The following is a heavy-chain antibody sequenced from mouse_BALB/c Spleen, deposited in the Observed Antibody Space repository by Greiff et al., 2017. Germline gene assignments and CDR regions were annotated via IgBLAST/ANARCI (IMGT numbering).Heavy chain of an antibody. Sequence: VQLVESGAELARPGASVKMSCKASGYTFTSYTMHWVKQRPGQGLEWIGYINPSSGYTNYNQKFKDKATLTADKSSSTAYMQLSSLTSEDSAVYYCARDYYGSSHDYWGQGTTLTVSS. V-gene: IGHV1-4*01. CDR3: ARDYYGSSHDY. J-gene: IGHJ2*01. CDR1: GYTFTSYT. D-gene: IGHD1-1*01. CDR2: INPSSGYT.